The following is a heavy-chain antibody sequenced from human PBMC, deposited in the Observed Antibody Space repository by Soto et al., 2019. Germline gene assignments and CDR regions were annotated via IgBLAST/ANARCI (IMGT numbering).Heavy chain of an antibody. J-gene: IGHJ4*02. CDR1: VDSISGSYYY. CDR2: VFYTGFT. CDR3: ATSKKGYNWNYFEH. Sequence: PSETLSLTCAFSVDSISGSYYYCGWLRQSPGKGPEWIGSVFYTGFTSYNPYLESRVSVSVDTSKNQFSLKVSGVSAADTAVYYCATSKKGYNWNYFEHWGQGALVSVSS. D-gene: IGHD1-20*01. V-gene: IGHV4-39*01.